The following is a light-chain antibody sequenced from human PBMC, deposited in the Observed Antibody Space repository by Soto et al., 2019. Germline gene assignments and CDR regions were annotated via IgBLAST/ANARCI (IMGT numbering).Light chain of an antibody. Sequence: DIVMTQSPDSLAVSLGERATINCKSSQSVLYSSNNKNYLAWYQQKPGQPPKLLIYWASTRESGVPDRFSGSGSGTDFTLTISSLQAEDVATYYCQQYYSGRTFGQGTKV. CDR3: QQYYSGRT. CDR1: QSVLYSSNNKNY. J-gene: IGKJ1*01. V-gene: IGKV4-1*01. CDR2: WAS.